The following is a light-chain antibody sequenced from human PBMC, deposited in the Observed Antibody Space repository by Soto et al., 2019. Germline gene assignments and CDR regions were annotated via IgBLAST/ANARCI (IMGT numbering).Light chain of an antibody. CDR1: QTVSSSS. CDR2: GAS. CDR3: QQYGSSSWT. J-gene: IGKJ1*01. Sequence: VLAQYVAALSFSAGKRVPPSRRASQTVSSSSLTWCQQKPGQAPGLLIYGASSRATGIPDRFSGSGSGTDFTLTISRLEPEDFAVYYCQQYGSSSWTFGQGTKVDI. V-gene: IGKV3-20*01.